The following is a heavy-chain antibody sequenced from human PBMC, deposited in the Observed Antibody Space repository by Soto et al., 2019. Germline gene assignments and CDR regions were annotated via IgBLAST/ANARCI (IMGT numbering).Heavy chain of an antibody. V-gene: IGHV3-23*01. D-gene: IGHD6-19*01. J-gene: IGHJ4*02. Sequence: EVQLLESGGGLVQPGGSLRLSCAASGFTFSSYAMSWVRQAPGKGLEWVSVISGSGGSTYYADSVKGRFTISRDNSKNTLYLQMNSLRAEDTAVNYCSRRTSGWYFDYWGQGTLVTVSS. CDR3: SRRTSGWYFDY. CDR1: GFTFSSYA. CDR2: ISGSGGST.